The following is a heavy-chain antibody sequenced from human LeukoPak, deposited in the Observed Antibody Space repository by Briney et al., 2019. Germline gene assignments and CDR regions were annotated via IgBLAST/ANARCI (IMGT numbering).Heavy chain of an antibody. J-gene: IGHJ4*02. V-gene: IGHV1-2*02. Sequence: ASVKVSCKASGYTFTGYYMHWVRQAPGQGLEWMGWINPNSGDTRYAQKFQGRVTMTRDTSISTANMDLSSLGSDDTAVYYCARDLGGNSFDYWGEGTLVTVSS. CDR3: ARDLGGNSFDY. D-gene: IGHD4-23*01. CDR2: INPNSGDT. CDR1: GYTFTGYY.